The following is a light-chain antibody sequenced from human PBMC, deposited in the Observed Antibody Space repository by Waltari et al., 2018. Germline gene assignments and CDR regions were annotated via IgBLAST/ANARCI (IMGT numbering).Light chain of an antibody. CDR3: QQHGTLPAT. CDR2: RAS. V-gene: IGKV3-20*01. J-gene: IGKJ1*01. Sequence: EIALTPYPGTAAFSPVDRVPLPCRASQSVGSSSLAWYQQKPGQAPRLVIYRASRRATGIPDRFSGSGSGTDFSLTISRLEPEDFAVYYCQQHGTLPATFGQGTKVEIK. CDR1: QSVGSSS.